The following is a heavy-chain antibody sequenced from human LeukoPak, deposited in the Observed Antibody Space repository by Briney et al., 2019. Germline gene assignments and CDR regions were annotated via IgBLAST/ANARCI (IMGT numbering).Heavy chain of an antibody. V-gene: IGHV3-30*02. CDR1: GFTFSSYG. CDR3: AELGITMIGGV. CDR2: IGCDGSNK. Sequence: GGSLRLSYVASGFTFSSYGIHWVRQAPGKGLEWVAFIGCDGSNKYYADSVKGRFTISRDNAKNSLYLQMNSLRAEDTAVYYCAELGITMIGGVWGKGTTVTISS. D-gene: IGHD3-10*02. J-gene: IGHJ6*04.